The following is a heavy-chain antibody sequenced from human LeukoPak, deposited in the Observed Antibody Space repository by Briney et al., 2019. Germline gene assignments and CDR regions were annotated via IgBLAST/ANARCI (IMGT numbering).Heavy chain of an antibody. J-gene: IGHJ4*02. CDR1: GFTFSGYG. V-gene: IGHV3-48*02. Sequence: PGRSLRLSCAASGFTFSGYGMHWVRQAPGKGLEWVSGISDSGGTTYYADSVKGRFTISRDNAKNSLYLQMNSLRDEDTAVYYCARDPITTTHFFDYWGQGTLVTVSS. CDR2: ISDSGGTT. D-gene: IGHD3-22*01. CDR3: ARDPITTTHFFDY.